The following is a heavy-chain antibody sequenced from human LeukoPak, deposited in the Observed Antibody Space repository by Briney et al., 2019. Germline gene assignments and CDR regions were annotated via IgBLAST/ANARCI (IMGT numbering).Heavy chain of an antibody. D-gene: IGHD3-10*01. CDR2: INHSGST. V-gene: IGHV4-34*01. J-gene: IGHJ6*03. CDR1: GGSFSGYY. Sequence: SETLSLTCAVYGGSFSGYYWSWIRQPPGKGLEWIGEINHSGSTNYNPSLKSRVTISVDTSKNQFSLKLSSVTAADTAVYYCARAFYGSGNYYYYYYMDVWGKGTTVTVSS. CDR3: ARAFYGSGNYYYYYYMDV.